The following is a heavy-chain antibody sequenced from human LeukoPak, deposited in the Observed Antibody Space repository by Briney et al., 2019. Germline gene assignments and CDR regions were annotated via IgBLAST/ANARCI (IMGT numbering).Heavy chain of an antibody. CDR1: GYSISSGYY. CDR3: ARDPFSYYYYYMDV. CDR2: IYHSGST. J-gene: IGHJ6*03. Sequence: SETLSLTCTVSGYSISSGYYWGWIRQPPGKGLEWIGSIYHSGSTYYNPSLKSRVTISVDTSKNQFSLKLSSVTAADTAVYYCARDPFSYYYYYMDVWGKGTTVTVSS. V-gene: IGHV4-38-2*02.